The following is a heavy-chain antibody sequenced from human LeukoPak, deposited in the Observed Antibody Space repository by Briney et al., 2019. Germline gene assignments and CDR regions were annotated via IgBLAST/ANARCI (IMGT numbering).Heavy chain of an antibody. CDR2: IYTSGST. CDR1: GGSISSYY. V-gene: IGHV4-4*07. D-gene: IGHD4-17*01. CDR3: ARSMTTASDDAFDI. Sequence: SETLSLTCTVSGGSISSYYWSWIRQPAGKGLEWIGRIYTSGSTNYNPSLKSRVTMSVDTSKNQFSLKLSSVTAADTAVYYCARSMTTASDDAFDIWGQGTMVTVSS. J-gene: IGHJ3*02.